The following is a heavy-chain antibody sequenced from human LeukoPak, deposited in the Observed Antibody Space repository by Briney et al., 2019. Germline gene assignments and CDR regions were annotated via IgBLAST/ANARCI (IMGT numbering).Heavy chain of an antibody. CDR1: GFIFSSYA. Sequence: GGSLRLSCAASGFIFSSYAMSWVRQAPGKGLEWVSAISGSGGSTYYADSVKGRFTISRDNSKNTLYLQMNSLRAEDTAVYYCAKSGSSWPFNWFDPWGQGTLVTVSS. CDR2: ISGSGGST. D-gene: IGHD6-13*01. CDR3: AKSGSSWPFNWFDP. J-gene: IGHJ5*02. V-gene: IGHV3-23*01.